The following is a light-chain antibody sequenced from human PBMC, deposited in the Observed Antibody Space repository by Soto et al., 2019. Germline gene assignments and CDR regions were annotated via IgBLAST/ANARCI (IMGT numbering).Light chain of an antibody. J-gene: IGKJ2*01. CDR2: GAS. CDR1: QSVSSSY. V-gene: IGKV3-20*01. CDR3: QQYGSSPPYT. Sequence: EIVLTQSPGTLSLSPGERATLSCRASQSVSSSYLAWYQQKPGQAPRLLIYGASSRSTGIPDRFSGSRSGTDFTHTISRLQPEDFAVYYCQQYGSSPPYTFGQGTKLEIK.